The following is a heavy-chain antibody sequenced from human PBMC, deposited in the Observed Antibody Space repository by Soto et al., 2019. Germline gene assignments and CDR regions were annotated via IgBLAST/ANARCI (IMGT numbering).Heavy chain of an antibody. Sequence: QVQLVQSGAEVKKPGASVKVSCKASGYTFTDYYMHWVRQAPGQGLEWMGWINHNSGGTKYAQKFQAWVTMTADTSISTAYLELSRLRSDHTAVYYCAREIRSGYYKYWYFDLWGRGTLVTVSS. CDR2: INHNSGGT. D-gene: IGHD3-3*01. J-gene: IGHJ2*01. CDR3: AREIRSGYYKYWYFDL. CDR1: GYTFTDYY. V-gene: IGHV1-2*04.